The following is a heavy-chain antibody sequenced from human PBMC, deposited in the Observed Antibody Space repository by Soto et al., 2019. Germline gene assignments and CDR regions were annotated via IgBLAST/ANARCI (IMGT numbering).Heavy chain of an antibody. CDR2: MNPDTGNT. CDR3: ARALGYSSTSRLDL. Sequence: VQLVQSGAEVEKPGASVKVSCKASGYTFTTYDSNWVRQAPGHGLEWMGWMNPDTGNTGYAQKFQGRVTMTRDTSISTAFMALSGLTAEDTAVYYCARALGYSSTSRLDLWGQGTLVTVSS. D-gene: IGHD6-19*01. J-gene: IGHJ4*02. CDR1: GYTFTTYD. V-gene: IGHV1-8*01.